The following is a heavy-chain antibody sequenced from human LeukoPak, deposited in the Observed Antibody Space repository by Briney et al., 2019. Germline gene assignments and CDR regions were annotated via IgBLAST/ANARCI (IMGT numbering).Heavy chain of an antibody. V-gene: IGHV3-66*01. CDR1: GFTVSSNY. CDR3: AKCGGPYYDFWSGYYNDGPFDY. CDR2: IYSGGST. J-gene: IGHJ4*02. D-gene: IGHD3-3*01. Sequence: GGSLRLSCAASGFTVSSNYMSWVRQAPGKGLEWVSVIYSGGSTYYADSVKGRFTISRDNSKNTLYLQMNSLRAEDTAVYYCAKCGGPYYDFWSGYYNDGPFDYWGQGTLVTVSS.